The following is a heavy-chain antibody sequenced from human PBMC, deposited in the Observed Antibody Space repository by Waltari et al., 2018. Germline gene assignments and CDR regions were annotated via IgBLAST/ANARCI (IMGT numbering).Heavy chain of an antibody. CDR2: MNSNSGNT. J-gene: IGHJ4*02. D-gene: IGHD4-4*01. V-gene: IGHV1-8*01. CDR3: ARGDYNIDY. Sequence: QVQLVQSGAVVQKPGASVKVSCKASGYTVPHSASSWVRQATGQGLEWMGWMNSNSGNTGYAQKCQGRVTMTRNTSISTDYMELSSLRSEDTDVYDCARGDYNIDYWGQGTLVTVSS. CDR1: GYTVPHSA.